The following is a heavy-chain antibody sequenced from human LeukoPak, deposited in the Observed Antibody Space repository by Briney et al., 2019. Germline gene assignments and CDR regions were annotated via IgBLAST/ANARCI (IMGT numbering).Heavy chain of an antibody. CDR1: GGSISSYY. D-gene: IGHD2-2*01. V-gene: IGHV4-59*01. CDR3: ARSHCSSTICYHHFDH. Sequence: PSETLSLTCTVSGGSISSYYWSWIRQPPGKGLEWIGYISYSGSTNFNPSLKSRVTISVDTSKNQFSLKLSSVTAEDTAVYYCARSHCSSTICYHHFDHWGQGTLVTVSS. CDR2: ISYSGST. J-gene: IGHJ4*02.